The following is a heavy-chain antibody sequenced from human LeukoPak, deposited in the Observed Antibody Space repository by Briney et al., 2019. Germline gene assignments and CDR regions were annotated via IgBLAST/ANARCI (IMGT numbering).Heavy chain of an antibody. CDR2: ISYDGSNK. Sequence: GGSLRLSCAASGFTFSSYAMHWVRQAPGKGLEWVAVISYDGSNKYYADSVKGRFTISRDNSKNTLYLQMNSLRAEDTAVYYCARVSGGWRKAFAYWGQGTLVTVSS. CDR3: ARVSGGWRKAFAY. D-gene: IGHD6-19*01. CDR1: GFTFSSYA. V-gene: IGHV3-30*04. J-gene: IGHJ4*02.